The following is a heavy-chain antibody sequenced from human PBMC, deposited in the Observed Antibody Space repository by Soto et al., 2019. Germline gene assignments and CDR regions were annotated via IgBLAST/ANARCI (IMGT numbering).Heavy chain of an antibody. J-gene: IGHJ4*02. V-gene: IGHV3-9*02. Sequence: GGSLRLSCAASGFTSDDYAMRWVRHAPGKGLEWVSGISWNRGSIGYADSVTGRITISRDNAKNSLYLQMNSLRAEDTALYYCAKSGSGWYSWYVDYWGQGPLVTVSS. CDR1: GFTSDDYA. CDR3: AKSGSGWYSWYVDY. D-gene: IGHD1-1*01. CDR2: ISWNRGSI.